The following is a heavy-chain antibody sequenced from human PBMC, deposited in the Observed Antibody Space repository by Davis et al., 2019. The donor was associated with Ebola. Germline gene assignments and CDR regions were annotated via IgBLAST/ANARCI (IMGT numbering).Heavy chain of an antibody. CDR2: IRKDGVQK. D-gene: IGHD6-25*01. V-gene: IGHV3-7*03. Sequence: GESLKISCAVSGFIFKNYGIHWVRQAPGKGLEWVATIRKDGVQKFYVDSVKGRFIISRDNARNSLYLQMNSLKTEDTAVYYCARVVSGYWGQGTLVSVSS. J-gene: IGHJ4*02. CDR3: ARVVSGY. CDR1: GFIFKNYG.